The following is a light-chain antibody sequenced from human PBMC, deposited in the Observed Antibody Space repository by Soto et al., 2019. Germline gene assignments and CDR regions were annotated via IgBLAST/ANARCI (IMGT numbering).Light chain of an antibody. V-gene: IGKV3-20*01. CDR1: RHVYINA. CDR3: XQYGASPFT. J-gene: IGKJ3*01. Sequence: VVLTQSPATLSLSPGDRATLSCRASRHVYINALGWYQQKPGRTPTLLIYGASTRATDIPDRFSATGSGTDFSLTISGVEPEDSAVYYCXQYGASPFTFGPGTRLEI. CDR2: GAS.